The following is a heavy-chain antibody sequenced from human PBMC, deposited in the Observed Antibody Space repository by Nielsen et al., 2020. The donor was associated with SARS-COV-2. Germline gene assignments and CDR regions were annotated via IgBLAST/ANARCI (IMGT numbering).Heavy chain of an antibody. CDR2: IPTDGRTT. J-gene: IGHJ4*02. CDR1: GLTFSRYW. D-gene: IGHD5-18*01. V-gene: IGHV3-74*01. Sequence: GESLKISCAASGLTFSRYWMHWVRQGPGKGLVWVSRIPTDGRTTRYADSVKGRFTISRDNAKNSLYLQMNSLRAEDTAVYYCARSVGGYSYGLPNSFDYWGQGTLVTVSS. CDR3: ARSVGGYSYGLPNSFDY.